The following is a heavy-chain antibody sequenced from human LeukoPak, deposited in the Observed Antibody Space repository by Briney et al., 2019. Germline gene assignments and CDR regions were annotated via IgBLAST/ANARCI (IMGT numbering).Heavy chain of an antibody. D-gene: IGHD3-22*01. J-gene: IGHJ5*02. CDR1: GFTFSSYA. CDR2: ISGSGGST. Sequence: GGSLRLSCAASGFTFSSYAMSWVRQAPGKGLEWVSAISGSGGSTYYADSVKGRFTISRDSSKNTLYLQMNSLRAEDTAVYYCAKASMIVVVNTWGQGTLVTVSS. CDR3: AKASMIVVVNT. V-gene: IGHV3-23*01.